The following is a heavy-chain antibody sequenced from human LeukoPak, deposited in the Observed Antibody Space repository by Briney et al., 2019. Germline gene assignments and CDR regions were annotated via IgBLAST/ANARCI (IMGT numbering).Heavy chain of an antibody. D-gene: IGHD3-22*01. CDR2: INPSSGSI. CDR3: ASYSDSSGYYGYFHH. V-gene: IGHV1-46*01. J-gene: IGHJ1*01. CDR1: GYTFTSYC. Sequence: ASVKVSCKASGYTFTSYCIHWVRQAPGQGLECMGLINPSSGSISYAQKFQGRVTMTRDTSTSTVYMELSSLRSEDTAVYYCASYSDSSGYYGYFHHWGQGTLVTVSS.